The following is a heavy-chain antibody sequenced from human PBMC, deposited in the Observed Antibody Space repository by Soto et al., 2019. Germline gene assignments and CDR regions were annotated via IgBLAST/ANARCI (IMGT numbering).Heavy chain of an antibody. CDR1: GFTFSSYG. CDR2: ISYDGSNK. V-gene: IGHV3-30*18. J-gene: IGHJ6*02. D-gene: IGHD6-6*01. Sequence: QVQLVESGGGVVQPGRSLRLSCAASGFTFSSYGMHWVRQAPGKGLEWVAVISYDGSNKYYADSVKGRFTISRDNSKNTLYLQMNRLRAEDTAVYYCTKGQLVRGYYYGMDVWGQGTTVTVSS. CDR3: TKGQLVRGYYYGMDV.